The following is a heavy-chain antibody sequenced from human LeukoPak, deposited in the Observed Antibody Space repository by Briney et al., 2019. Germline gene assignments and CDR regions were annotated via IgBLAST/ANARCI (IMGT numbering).Heavy chain of an antibody. Sequence: PGGSLRLSCAASGFTFSSYGMSWVRQAPGKGLEWVSAISGSGGSTYYADSVKGRFTISRDNSKNTLYLQMNSLRAADTAVYYCAKDQGLLWFGEADYYYMDVWGKGTTVTISS. CDR2: ISGSGGST. CDR3: AKDQGLLWFGEADYYYMDV. V-gene: IGHV3-23*01. D-gene: IGHD3-10*01. J-gene: IGHJ6*03. CDR1: GFTFSSYG.